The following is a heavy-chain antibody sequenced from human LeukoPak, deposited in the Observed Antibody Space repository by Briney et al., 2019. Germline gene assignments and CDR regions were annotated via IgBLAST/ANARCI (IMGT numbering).Heavy chain of an antibody. CDR2: VYYTGSA. D-gene: IGHD1-26*01. CDR1: GGSISSYY. Sequence: SETLSLTCTVFGGSISSYYWSWIRQPPGKGLEWMGYVYYTGSAHYNPSLKSRVTISVDTSKNQFSLKLSSVTAADTAVYYCAGGTYYYFDYWGQGTLVTVSS. V-gene: IGHV4-59*01. J-gene: IGHJ4*02. CDR3: AGGTYYYFDY.